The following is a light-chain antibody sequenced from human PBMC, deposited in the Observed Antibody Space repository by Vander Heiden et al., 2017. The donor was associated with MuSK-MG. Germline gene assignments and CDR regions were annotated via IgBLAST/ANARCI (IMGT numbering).Light chain of an antibody. CDR1: QSISSW. CDR3: QHYDTYPVT. V-gene: IGKV1-5*03. Sequence: DIQMTQSPSTLSVSVGDRVTITCRVSQSISSWLAWYQQKPGKAPKLLIYKASSLQSGVPSRFSGSGSGTEFTLTISSLQPDDSETYYCQHYDTYPVTLGGGTKVEIK. CDR2: KAS. J-gene: IGKJ4*01.